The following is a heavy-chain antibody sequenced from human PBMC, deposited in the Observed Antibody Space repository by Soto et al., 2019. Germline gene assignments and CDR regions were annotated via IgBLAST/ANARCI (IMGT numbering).Heavy chain of an antibody. D-gene: IGHD3-3*01. V-gene: IGHV1-69*01. CDR2: IIPIFGTA. J-gene: IGHJ6*02. CDR3: ARGSFDSDFWSGLGMDV. Sequence: QVQLVQSGAEVKKPGSSVKVSCKASGGTFSSYAISWVRQAPGQGLEWMGGIIPIFGTANYAQKFQGRVTITADESTSTAYMELSSLISEETVVYYCARGSFDSDFWSGLGMDVWGQGTTVTVSS. CDR1: GGTFSSYA.